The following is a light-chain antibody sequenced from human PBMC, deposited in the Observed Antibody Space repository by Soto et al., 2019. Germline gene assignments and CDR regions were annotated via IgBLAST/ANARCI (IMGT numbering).Light chain of an antibody. Sequence: QSALTQPASVSGSPGQSITISCTGTSSDVGSHNFVSWYQQRPGKAPKLMLFEVTTRPSGVSSRFSASKSGNTASLTISGVQAEDEADYYCCSYAGTTTWVFGGGTKLTVL. V-gene: IGLV2-23*02. CDR2: EVT. CDR3: CSYAGTTTWV. CDR1: SSDVGSHNF. J-gene: IGLJ2*01.